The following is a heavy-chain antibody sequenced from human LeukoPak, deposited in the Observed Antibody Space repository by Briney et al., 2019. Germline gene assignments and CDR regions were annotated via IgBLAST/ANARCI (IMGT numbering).Heavy chain of an antibody. CDR3: AREGLLWFGELPL. CDR2: IYHSGST. D-gene: IGHD3-10*01. CDR1: GYSISSGYY. V-gene: IGHV4-38-2*02. J-gene: IGHJ4*02. Sequence: SETLSLTCAVSGYSISSGYYWGWIRQPPGRGLEWIGSIYHSGSTYYNPSLKSRVTISVDTSKNQFSLKLSSVTAADTAVYYCAREGLLWFGELPLGGQGTLVTVSS.